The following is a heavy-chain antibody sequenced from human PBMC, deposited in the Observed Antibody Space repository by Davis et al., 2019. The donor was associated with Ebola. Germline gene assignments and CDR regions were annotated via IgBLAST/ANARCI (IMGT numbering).Heavy chain of an antibody. V-gene: IGHV4-59*08. CDR3: ARQGGAMTTVTTGWFDP. J-gene: IGHJ5*02. CDR2: IYYSGST. D-gene: IGHD4-17*01. Sequence: MPSETLSLTCTVSGGSISSYYWSWIRQPPGKGLEWIGYIYYSGSTNYNPSLKSRVTISVDKSKNQFSLKLSSVTAADTAMYYCARQGGAMTTVTTGWFDPWGQGTLVTVSS. CDR1: GGSISSYY.